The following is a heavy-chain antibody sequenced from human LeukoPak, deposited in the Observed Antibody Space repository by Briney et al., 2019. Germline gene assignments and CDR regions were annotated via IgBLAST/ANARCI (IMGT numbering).Heavy chain of an antibody. CDR2: IIPIFGTA. CDR1: GGTFSSYA. V-gene: IGHV1-69*05. D-gene: IGHD2-15*01. J-gene: IGHJ4*02. CDR3: ARVGHSTRLQTYYFDY. Sequence: SVKVSCKASGGTFSSYAISWVRQAPGQRLEWMGRIIPIFGTANYAQKFQGRVTITTDESTSTAYMELSSLRSEDTAVYYCARVGHSTRLQTYYFDYWGQGTLVTVSS.